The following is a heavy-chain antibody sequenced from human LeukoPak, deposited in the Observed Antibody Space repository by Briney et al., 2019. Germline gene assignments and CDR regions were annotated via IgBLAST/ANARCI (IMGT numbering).Heavy chain of an antibody. J-gene: IGHJ4*02. V-gene: IGHV4-39*01. CDR1: GGSISSISYY. CDR3: ARRSMTTVDY. CDR2: IYYSGGT. Sequence: SETLSLTCTVSGGSISSISYYWGWIRQPPGKGLEWIGSIYYSGGTYYNPSLKSRVTISVGTSKNQISLKMSSVTAADTAVYYCARRSMTTVDYWGQGTLVTVSS. D-gene: IGHD4-11*01.